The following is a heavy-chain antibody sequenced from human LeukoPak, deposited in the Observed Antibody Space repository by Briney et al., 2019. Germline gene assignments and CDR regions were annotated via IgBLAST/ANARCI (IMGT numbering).Heavy chain of an antibody. V-gene: IGHV3-53*05. CDR2: IYSGGST. Sequence: GGSLRLSCAASGFTVSSNYMSWVRQAPGKGLEWVSVIYSGGSTYYADSVKGRFTISRDNSKNTLYLQMNSLRAEDTAVYYCAKDPGYSSGWYYFDYWGQGTLVTVSS. CDR1: GFTVSSNY. CDR3: AKDPGYSSGWYYFDY. D-gene: IGHD6-19*01. J-gene: IGHJ4*02.